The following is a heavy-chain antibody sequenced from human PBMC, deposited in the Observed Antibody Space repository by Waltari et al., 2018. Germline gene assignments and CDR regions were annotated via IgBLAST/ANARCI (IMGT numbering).Heavy chain of an antibody. CDR1: GGSIXXXXXX. J-gene: IGHJ4*02. CDR2: IYYAGAT. Sequence: ESGPGLVKPSETLSLTCTVSGGSIXXXXXXXXXXXXXXXXXXXXIWIIYYAGATYYNPSLKSRFNISVDTSKNQFSLKLSSVTAADTAVYYCARKRAGKRKHSYDSSGYYYFDYWGQGTLVTVSS. CDR3: ARKRAGKRKHSYDSSGYYYFDY. D-gene: IGHD3-22*01. V-gene: IGHV4-39*07.